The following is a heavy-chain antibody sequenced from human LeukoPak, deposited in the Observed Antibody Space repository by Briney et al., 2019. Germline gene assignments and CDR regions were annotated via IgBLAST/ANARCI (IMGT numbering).Heavy chain of an antibody. CDR1: GFTFSSYW. V-gene: IGHV3-7*01. Sequence: GGSLRLSCAASGFTFSSYWMSWVRQAPGKGLEWVANIKQDGSEKYYVDSVKGRFTISRDNAKNSLYLQMNSLRAEDMAVYYCARSSGYYFGSHGYNDYWGQGTLVTVSS. CDR2: IKQDGSEK. D-gene: IGHD3-22*01. J-gene: IGHJ4*02. CDR3: ARSSGYYFGSHGYNDY.